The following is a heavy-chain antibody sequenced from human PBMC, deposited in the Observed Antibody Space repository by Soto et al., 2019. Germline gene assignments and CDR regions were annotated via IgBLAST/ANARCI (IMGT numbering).Heavy chain of an antibody. D-gene: IGHD3-9*01. CDR3: ARVASGYFDWLYYGMDV. V-gene: IGHV3-33*01. Sequence: GGSLILSCASSGFAFRSYFMHWVRPDPGKGLEWVAVIGYEGSNEYYADSVKVRFTISRDNSKNTLYLQMNSPRAEDTAVYYCARVASGYFDWLYYGMDVWGQGTTVNVSS. J-gene: IGHJ6*02. CDR1: GFAFRSYF. CDR2: IGYEGSNE.